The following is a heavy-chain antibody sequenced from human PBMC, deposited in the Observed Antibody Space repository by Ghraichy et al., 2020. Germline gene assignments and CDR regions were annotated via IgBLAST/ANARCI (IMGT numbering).Heavy chain of an antibody. Sequence: GGSLRLSCAASGFTFSTYDIHWVRQATGKGLEWVSGIGAAGDTYYPGSVKGRFTISRENAKNSLYLQLNSLRAGDTAVYYCARARDSHCLGGICSYYFAYWGHGTLVTVSS. CDR3: ARARDSHCLGGICSYYFAY. CDR1: GFTFSTYD. CDR2: IGAAGDT. J-gene: IGHJ4*01. D-gene: IGHD4-23*01. V-gene: IGHV3-13*01.